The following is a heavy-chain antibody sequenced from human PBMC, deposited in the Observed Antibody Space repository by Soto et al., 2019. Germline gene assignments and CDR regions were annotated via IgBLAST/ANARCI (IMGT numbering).Heavy chain of an antibody. CDR2: INPNSGGT. CDR1: GYTFTSYG. CDR3: ARENGMAVFDY. Sequence: ASVKGSSKASGYTFTSYGISWVRQAPGQGLEWMGWINPNSGGTNYAQKFQGRVTMTRDTSISTAYMELSRLRSDDTAVYYCARENGMAVFDYWGQGTLVTVSS. D-gene: IGHD6-19*01. J-gene: IGHJ4*02. V-gene: IGHV1-2*02.